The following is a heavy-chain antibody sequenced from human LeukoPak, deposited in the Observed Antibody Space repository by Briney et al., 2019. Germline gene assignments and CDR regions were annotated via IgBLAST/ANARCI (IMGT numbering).Heavy chain of an antibody. CDR2: IKQDGSEK. V-gene: IGHV3-7*03. Sequence: GSLRLSCAASGFTFSRYWMSWVRQAPGKGLEWVANIKQDGSEKYYVDSVKGRFTISRDNAKNSLYLQMNGLRAEDTAVYYCASNYDSSGFSHFDYWGQGTLVTVSS. D-gene: IGHD3-22*01. CDR3: ASNYDSSGFSHFDY. J-gene: IGHJ4*02. CDR1: GFTFSRYW.